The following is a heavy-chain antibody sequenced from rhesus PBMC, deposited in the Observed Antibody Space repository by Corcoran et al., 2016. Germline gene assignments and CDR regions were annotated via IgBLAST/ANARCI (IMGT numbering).Heavy chain of an antibody. CDR1: GFTFSSYV. Sequence: DVQLVESGGGLVKPGGSLRLSCVASGFTFSSYVMHWVRQAPGNGQEGVSVSSEIGGTIYYADSVKGRLTISRDNAKNSLFLQMNSLRAEDTAVYYCTRGTHFDYWGQGVLVTVSS. V-gene: IGHV3S26*01. D-gene: IGHD3-3*01. CDR3: TRGTHFDY. J-gene: IGHJ4*01. CDR2: SSEIGGTI.